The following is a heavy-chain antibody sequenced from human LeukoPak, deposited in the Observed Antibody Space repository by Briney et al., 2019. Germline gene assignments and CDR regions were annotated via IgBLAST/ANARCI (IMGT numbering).Heavy chain of an antibody. CDR3: ARVYLERLTAGYFAH. CDR2: ISYDGRQN. J-gene: IGHJ4*02. Sequence: GGSLRLSCAASGFTFSTYAMNWVRQAPGKGVEWVAVISYDGRQNYYAYAGKGRFTISRHNAKNTRYPQMNSLRDEDSAAYYCARVYLERLTAGYFAHWGQGTWVTVSS. CDR1: GFTFSTYA. D-gene: IGHD2-8*01. V-gene: IGHV3-30*04.